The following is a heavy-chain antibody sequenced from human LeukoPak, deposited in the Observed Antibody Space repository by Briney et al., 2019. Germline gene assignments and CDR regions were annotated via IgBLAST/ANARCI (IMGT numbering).Heavy chain of an antibody. CDR3: ARGGNTLRRGFDF. CDR2: IYPGDSDT. V-gene: IGHV5-51*04. Sequence: GESLQVSCKGSGYSFTSYWIGWVRQLPGKGLGWMGIIYPGDSDTRYSPSFQGQVTISADKPINTAYLQWSSLEASDTAMYYCARGGNTLRRGFDFWGQGTMVTVSS. J-gene: IGHJ3*01. CDR1: GYSFTSYW. D-gene: IGHD4-23*01.